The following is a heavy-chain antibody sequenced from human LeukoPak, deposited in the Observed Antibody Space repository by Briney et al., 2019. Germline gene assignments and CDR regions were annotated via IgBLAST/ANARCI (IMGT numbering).Heavy chain of an antibody. CDR2: IIPIFGTA. Sequence: GASVKVSCKASGGTFSSYAISWVRQAPGQGLEWMGGIIPIFGTANYAQKFQGRVTITTDESTSSAYMELSSLRSEDTAVYYCARGGFVLTGTLFDYWGQGTLVTVSS. D-gene: IGHD3-10*01. CDR3: ARGGFVLTGTLFDY. V-gene: IGHV1-69*05. J-gene: IGHJ4*02. CDR1: GGTFSSYA.